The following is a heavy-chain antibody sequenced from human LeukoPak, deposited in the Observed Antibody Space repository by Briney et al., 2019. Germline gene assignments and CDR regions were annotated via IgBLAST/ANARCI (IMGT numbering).Heavy chain of an antibody. J-gene: IGHJ4*02. D-gene: IGHD3-22*01. Sequence: SETLSLTCTVSGDFITGSTYYWGWIRQPPGKGLEWIGSMHYSGSTYSNPSLRSRVTMSADTSKNQFSLNLKSVTAADTAVYYCARQYYDSTGYYYFDYWGQGTLVTVSS. V-gene: IGHV4-39*01. CDR2: MHYSGST. CDR3: ARQYYDSTGYYYFDY. CDR1: GDFITGSTYY.